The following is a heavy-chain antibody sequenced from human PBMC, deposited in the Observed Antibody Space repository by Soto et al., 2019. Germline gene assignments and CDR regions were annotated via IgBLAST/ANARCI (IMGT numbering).Heavy chain of an antibody. CDR3: ARDSRRLPLGAIDV. V-gene: IGHV3-30*03. J-gene: IGHJ4*02. CDR2: ISYDGTSE. Sequence: LRVCCLASGVPLRDYGMHWVGQAPGKGLEWVAVISYDGTSEYYADSVRGRFSISRDNPNNTVSLQMHSLGPADTAIYYCARDSRRLPLGAIDVWGQGTLLTVST. CDR1: GVPLRDYG. D-gene: IGHD2-2*01.